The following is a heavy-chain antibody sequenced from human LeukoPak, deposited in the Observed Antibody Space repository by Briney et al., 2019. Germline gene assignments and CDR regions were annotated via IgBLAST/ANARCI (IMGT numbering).Heavy chain of an antibody. CDR1: GGSISSYY. Sequence: KPSETLSLTCTVSGGSISSYYWSWIRQPAGKGLEWIGRIYTSGSTNYNPSLKSRVTMSVDTSKNQFSLKLSSVTAADTAVYYCARELYYDILTGYYDFDYWGQGTLVTVSS. D-gene: IGHD3-9*01. CDR3: ARELYYDILTGYYDFDY. V-gene: IGHV4-4*07. J-gene: IGHJ4*02. CDR2: IYTSGST.